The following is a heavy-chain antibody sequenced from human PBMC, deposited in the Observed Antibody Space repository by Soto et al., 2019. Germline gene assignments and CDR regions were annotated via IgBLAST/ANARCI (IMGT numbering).Heavy chain of an antibody. CDR2: IKQDGSEK. CDR1: GFTFGNDW. Sequence: PGGSLRLSCAASGFTFGNDWMRWVRQAPGKGLEWVAHIKQDGSEKYYVDFVKGRFTISRDDAKNSLYLQMNSLRAEDTAVYYCSRETVYSSLAFAYWGQATLVPVSS. D-gene: IGHD6-13*01. J-gene: IGHJ4*02. CDR3: SRETVYSSLAFAY. V-gene: IGHV3-7*03.